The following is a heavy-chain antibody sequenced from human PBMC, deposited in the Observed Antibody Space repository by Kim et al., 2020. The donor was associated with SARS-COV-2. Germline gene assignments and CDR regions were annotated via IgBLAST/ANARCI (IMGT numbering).Heavy chain of an antibody. CDR1: GGSISSSSYY. V-gene: IGHV4-39*01. J-gene: IGHJ6*01. D-gene: IGHD5-18*01. CDR2: IYYSGST. CDR3: ASERGGYSYGSVRDYY. Sequence: SETLSLTCTVSGGSISSSSYYWGWIRQPPGKGLEWIGSIYYSGSTYYNPSLKSRVTISVDTSKNQFSLKLSSVTAADTAVYYCASERGGYSYGSVRDYY.